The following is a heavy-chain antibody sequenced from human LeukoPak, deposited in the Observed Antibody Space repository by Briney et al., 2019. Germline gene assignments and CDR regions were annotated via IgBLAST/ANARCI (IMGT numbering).Heavy chain of an antibody. D-gene: IGHD3-16*01. Sequence: PGGSLRLSCAASGITFNDYYMSWIRQAPGKGLECVSYISNSGSTIYYADSVKGRFTISRDNSKNTLYLQMNSLRSEDTAVYYCATDLAGAGGYWGQGTLVTVSS. V-gene: IGHV3-11*01. CDR1: GITFNDYY. J-gene: IGHJ4*02. CDR2: ISNSGSTI. CDR3: ATDLAGAGGY.